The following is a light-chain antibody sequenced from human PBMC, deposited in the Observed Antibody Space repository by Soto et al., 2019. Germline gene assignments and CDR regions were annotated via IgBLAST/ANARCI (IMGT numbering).Light chain of an antibody. CDR1: SRDVGGYNY. J-gene: IGLJ1*01. V-gene: IGLV2-14*01. CDR2: EVS. CDR3: SSYTGSTYV. Sequence: QSPLTQPAVVSGSSGKSITISCTATSRDVGGYNYVSCYQQYPGKVPKVMIYEVSNRPSGVSNRFSGYKSGNTASLTISGVQAEDEADYYCSSYTGSTYVFGTGTKVTVL.